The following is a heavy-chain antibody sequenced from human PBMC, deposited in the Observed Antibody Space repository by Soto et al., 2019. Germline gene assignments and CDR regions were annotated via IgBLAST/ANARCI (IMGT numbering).Heavy chain of an antibody. CDR2: ISAHNGNT. Sequence: QVNLVQSGAEVKKPGASVKVSCKGSGYAFTTYGITWVRQAPGQGREWMGWISAHNGNTKYAQKPQGRVTVTRDTPTSTAYMELRSLRSDDTAVYYCARGRYGDYWGQGALVTVSS. D-gene: IGHD1-1*01. CDR3: ARGRYGDY. V-gene: IGHV1-18*01. J-gene: IGHJ4*02. CDR1: GYAFTTYG.